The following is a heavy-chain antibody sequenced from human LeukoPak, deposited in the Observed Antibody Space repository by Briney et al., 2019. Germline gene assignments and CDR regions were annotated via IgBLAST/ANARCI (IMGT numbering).Heavy chain of an antibody. CDR1: GYSISSGYY. J-gene: IGHJ5*02. D-gene: IGHD4-17*01. V-gene: IGHV4-38-2*02. CDR2: TNHSGST. Sequence: SETLSLTCTVSGYSISSGYYWGWIRQPPGKGLEWIGSTNHSGSTYYNPSLKSRVTISVDTSKNHFSLKLSSVTAADTAVYYCARDRALYGDLFRGHNWFDPWGQGTLVTVSS. CDR3: ARDRALYGDLFRGHNWFDP.